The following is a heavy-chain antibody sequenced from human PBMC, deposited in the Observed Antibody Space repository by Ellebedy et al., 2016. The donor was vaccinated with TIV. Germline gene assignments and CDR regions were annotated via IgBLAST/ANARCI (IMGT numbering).Heavy chain of an antibody. CDR2: ISYDGSNK. CDR3: ARGHRAAGENWFDP. CDR1: GFTFSSYG. D-gene: IGHD7-27*01. Sequence: GESLKISCAASGFTFSSYGMHWVRQAPGKGLEWVAVISYDGSNKYYADSVKGRFTISRDNSKNTLYLQMNSLRAEDTAVYYCARGHRAAGENWFDPWGQGTLVTVSS. J-gene: IGHJ5*02. V-gene: IGHV3-30*03.